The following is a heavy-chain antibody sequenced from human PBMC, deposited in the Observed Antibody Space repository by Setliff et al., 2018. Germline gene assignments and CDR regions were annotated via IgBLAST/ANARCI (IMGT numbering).Heavy chain of an antibody. CDR1: GDPFNAYG. D-gene: IGHD4-17*01. V-gene: IGHV1-69*10. Sequence: SVKVSCKASGDPFNAYGVGWVRQAPGQGLEWMGAIIPVLGMTDYAQKFQGRLTITADQSTTTVYMELSSLRFDDTALYYCARGPSPTVTPSRLIYFYHMDVWGTGTTVTVS. CDR3: ARGPSPTVTPSRLIYFYHMDV. J-gene: IGHJ6*03. CDR2: IIPVLGMT.